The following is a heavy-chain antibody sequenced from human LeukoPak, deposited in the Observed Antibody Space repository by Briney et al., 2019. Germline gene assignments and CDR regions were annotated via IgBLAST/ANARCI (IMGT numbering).Heavy chain of an antibody. J-gene: IGHJ4*02. V-gene: IGHV4-61*01. D-gene: IGHD4-17*01. Sequence: SETLSLTCTVSGYSISSGYYWSWIRQPPGKGLEWIGYIYYSGSTNYNPSLKSRVTISVDTSKNQFSLKLSSVTAADTAVYYCARAKVTTVFDYWGQGTLVTVSS. CDR1: GYSISSGYY. CDR2: IYYSGST. CDR3: ARAKVTTVFDY.